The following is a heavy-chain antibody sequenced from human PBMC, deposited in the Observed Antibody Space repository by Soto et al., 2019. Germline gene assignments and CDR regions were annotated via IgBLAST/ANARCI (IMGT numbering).Heavy chain of an antibody. J-gene: IGHJ5*02. D-gene: IGHD6-6*01. Sequence: SETLSLTCTVSGGSISSGGYYWSWIRQHPGKGLEWIGYIYYSGSTYYNPSLKSRVTISVDTSKNQFSLKLSSVTAADTAVYYCARDRVSRDNWFDPWGQGTLVTVSS. CDR2: IYYSGST. CDR1: GGSISSGGYY. CDR3: ARDRVSRDNWFDP. V-gene: IGHV4-31*03.